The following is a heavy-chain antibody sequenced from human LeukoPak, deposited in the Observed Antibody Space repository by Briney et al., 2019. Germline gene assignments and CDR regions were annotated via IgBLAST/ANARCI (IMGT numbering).Heavy chain of an antibody. CDR2: IWYDGSNK. CDR1: GFTFSNYG. CDR3: ARASSSSWVTFDY. V-gene: IGHV3-33*01. J-gene: IGHJ4*02. D-gene: IGHD6-13*01. Sequence: PGGSLRLSCAASGFTFSNYGMHWVREAPGKGLEWVAVIWYDGSNKYYADSVKGRFTISRDNSKNMLYLQVNSLRGEDTAVYYCARASSSSWVTFDYWGQGTLVTVSS.